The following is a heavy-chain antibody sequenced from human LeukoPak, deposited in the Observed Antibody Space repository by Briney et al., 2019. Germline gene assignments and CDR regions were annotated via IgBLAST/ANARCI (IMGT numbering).Heavy chain of an antibody. J-gene: IGHJ5*02. CDR3: AKVPYYYDSSGPYNWFDP. V-gene: IGHV3-30*02. CDR2: IRYDGSNK. Sequence: GGSLRLSCAASGFTFSSYGMHWVRQAPGKGLEWVAFIRYDGSNKYYADSVKGRFTISRDNSKNTLYLQMNSLRAEDTAVYYCAKVPYYYDSSGPYNWFDPWGQGTLVTVSS. CDR1: GFTFSSYG. D-gene: IGHD3-22*01.